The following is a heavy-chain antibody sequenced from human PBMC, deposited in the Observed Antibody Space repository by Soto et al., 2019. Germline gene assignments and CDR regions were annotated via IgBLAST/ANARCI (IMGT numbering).Heavy chain of an antibody. V-gene: IGHV5-10-1*01. Sequence: GESLKISCKGSGYSFTSYWISWVRQMPGKGLEWMGRIDPSGSYTNYSPSFQGHVTISVDKSIRNAYLQWSSLQASDSAIYYCERGATTFGVAHAFDVWGQGTVVTVSS. J-gene: IGHJ3*01. CDR2: IDPSGSYT. CDR3: ERGATTFGVAHAFDV. CDR1: GYSFTSYW. D-gene: IGHD3-3*01.